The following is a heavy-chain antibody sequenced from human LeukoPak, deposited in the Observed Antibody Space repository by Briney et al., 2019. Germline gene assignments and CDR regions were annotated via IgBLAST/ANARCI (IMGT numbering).Heavy chain of an antibody. Sequence: GASVKVSCKASGGTFSSYAISWVRQAPGQGLEWMGWISAYNGNTNYAQKLQGRVTMTTDTSTSTAYMELRSLRSDDTAVYYCAREAAAHAFDIWGQGTMVTVSS. J-gene: IGHJ3*02. D-gene: IGHD6-13*01. CDR1: GGTFSSYA. CDR3: AREAAAHAFDI. V-gene: IGHV1-18*01. CDR2: ISAYNGNT.